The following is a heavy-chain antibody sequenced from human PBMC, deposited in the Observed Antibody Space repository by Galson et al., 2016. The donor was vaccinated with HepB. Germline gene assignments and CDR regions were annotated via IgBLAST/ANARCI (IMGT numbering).Heavy chain of an antibody. CDR2: IFPIFGTA. CDR1: GGTLSSYG. D-gene: IGHD6-19*01. J-gene: IGHJ4*02. Sequence: SVKVSCKASGGTLSSYGISWVRQAPGQGLEWMGGIFPIFGTANYAQNFQDRVTITADESTTTAFMELGSLRCEDTAVYYCARMRESSDWDKPTHYFDYWGQGTLVTVSS. V-gene: IGHV1-69*13. CDR3: ARMRESSDWDKPTHYFDY.